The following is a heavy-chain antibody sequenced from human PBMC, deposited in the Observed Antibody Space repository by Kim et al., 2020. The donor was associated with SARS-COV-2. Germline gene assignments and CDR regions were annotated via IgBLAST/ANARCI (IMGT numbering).Heavy chain of an antibody. J-gene: IGHJ4*01. CDR3: ARYRPDSGITVAGFDY. CDR1: GGSISSYY. V-gene: IGHV4-59*08. CDR2: IYYSGST. D-gene: IGHD6-19*01. Sequence: SETLSLTCTVSGGSISSYYWSWIRQPPGKGLEWIGYIYYSGSTNYNPSLKSRVTISVDTSKNQFSLKLSSVTAADTAVYYCARYRPDSGITVAGFDYWG.